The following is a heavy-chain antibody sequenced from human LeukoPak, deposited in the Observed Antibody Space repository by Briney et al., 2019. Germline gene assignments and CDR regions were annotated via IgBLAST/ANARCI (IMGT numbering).Heavy chain of an antibody. D-gene: IGHD2-2*01. CDR2: INHSGST. CDR3: AGGSSYCSSTSCYAGWFDP. J-gene: IGHJ5*02. CDR1: GGSFSGYY. V-gene: IGHV4-34*01. Sequence: KPSETLSLTCAVYGGSFSGYYWSWIRQPPGKGLEWIGEINHSGSTNYNPSLKSRVTISVDTSKNQFSLKLSSVTAADTAVYYCAGGSSYCSSTSCYAGWFDPWGQGTLVTVSS.